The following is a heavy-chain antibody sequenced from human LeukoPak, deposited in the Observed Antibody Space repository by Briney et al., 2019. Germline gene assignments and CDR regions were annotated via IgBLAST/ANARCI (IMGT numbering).Heavy chain of an antibody. CDR1: GGSISSYY. Sequence: SETLSLTRTVSGGSISSYYWSWIRQPAGEGLEWIGRIYGSDITNYNPSLRSRVTMSIDTSKNQFSLKLSSVTAADTAVYYCTRATDSRRYAFDIWGQGTVVTVSS. CDR3: TRATDSRRYAFDI. D-gene: IGHD1-14*01. CDR2: IYGSDIT. J-gene: IGHJ3*02. V-gene: IGHV4-4*07.